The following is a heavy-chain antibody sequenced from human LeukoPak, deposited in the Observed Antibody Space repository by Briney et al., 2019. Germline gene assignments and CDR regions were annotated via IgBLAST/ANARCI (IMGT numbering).Heavy chain of an antibody. CDR1: GFTFSSYA. J-gene: IGHJ4*02. CDR2: ISSSGGST. D-gene: IGHD2-2*01. Sequence: GGSLRLSCAASGFTFSSYAMSWVRQAPGKGLEWVSAISSSGGSTYYADSVKGRFTISRDNSKNTLYLQMNSLRAEDTAVYYCAKEYCSSTSCYFHYFDYWGQGTLVTVSS. CDR3: AKEYCSSTSCYFHYFDY. V-gene: IGHV3-23*01.